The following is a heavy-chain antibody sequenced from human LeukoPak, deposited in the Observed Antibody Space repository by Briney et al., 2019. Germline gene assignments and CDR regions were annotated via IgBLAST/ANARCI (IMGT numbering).Heavy chain of an antibody. D-gene: IGHD3-10*01. Sequence: PSETLSLTCTVFGGSISSYYWSWIRQPPGKGLEWIGEINHSGSTNYNPSLKSRVTISVDTSKNQFSLKLSSVTAADTAVYYCASLMVRGVIIRAHYYYMDVWGKGTTVTVSS. V-gene: IGHV4-34*01. J-gene: IGHJ6*03. CDR3: ASLMVRGVIIRAHYYYMDV. CDR2: INHSGST. CDR1: GGSISSYY.